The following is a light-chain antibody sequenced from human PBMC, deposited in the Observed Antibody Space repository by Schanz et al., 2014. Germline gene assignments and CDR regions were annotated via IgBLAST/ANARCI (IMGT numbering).Light chain of an antibody. CDR3: QSADTSSAPQWV. V-gene: IGLV3-25*03. CDR1: ALPKQY. CDR2: KDT. Sequence: SYELTQPPSVSVSPGQTARITCSGDALPKQYAYWYQQMPGQAPVLVIYKDTERPSGIPERFSGSSSGTTVTLTINGVQAEDEADYYCQSADTSSAPQWVFGGGTKLTVL. J-gene: IGLJ2*01.